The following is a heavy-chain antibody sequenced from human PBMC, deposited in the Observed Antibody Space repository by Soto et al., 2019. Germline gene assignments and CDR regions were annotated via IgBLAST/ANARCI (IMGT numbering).Heavy chain of an antibody. CDR3: ARDQVTMVRGVIIPFDY. CDR1: GYTFTSYG. J-gene: IGHJ4*02. CDR2: ISAYNGNT. Sequence: QVQLVQSGAEVKKPGASVKVSCKASGYTFTSYGISWVRQAPGQGLEWMGWISAYNGNTNYAQKLQGRVTMTPDTSTGTAYMERRSLRSDDTAVYYCARDQVTMVRGVIIPFDYWGQGTLVTVSS. D-gene: IGHD3-10*01. V-gene: IGHV1-18*01.